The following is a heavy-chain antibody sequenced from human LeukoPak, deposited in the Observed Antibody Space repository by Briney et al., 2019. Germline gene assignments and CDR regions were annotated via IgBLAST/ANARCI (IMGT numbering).Heavy chain of an antibody. CDR1: GFTFSDYY. D-gene: IGHD3-3*01. Sequence: VGSLRLSCAASGFTFSDYYMSWIRQAPGKGLEWVSYISSSGSTIYYADSVKGRFTISRDTAKNSLYMQMNSLRAEDTAVYYCAGAPYYDFWSRLDLLDYWGQGTLVTVSS. V-gene: IGHV3-11*04. CDR3: AGAPYYDFWSRLDLLDY. J-gene: IGHJ4*02. CDR2: ISSSGSTI.